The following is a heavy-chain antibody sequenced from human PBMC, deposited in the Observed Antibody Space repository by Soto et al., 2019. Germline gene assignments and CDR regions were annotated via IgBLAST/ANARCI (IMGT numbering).Heavy chain of an antibody. CDR2: ISAYNGNT. J-gene: IGHJ5*02. CDR1: GYTFTSYG. D-gene: IGHD3-3*01. CDR3: ARDSITIFGLLRFDP. Sequence: RASVKVSCKASGYTFTSYGISWVRQAPGQGLEWMGWISAYNGNTNYAQKLQGRVTMTTDTSTSTAYMELRSLRSDDTAVYYCARDSITIFGLLRFDPWGQGTLVTVSS. V-gene: IGHV1-18*04.